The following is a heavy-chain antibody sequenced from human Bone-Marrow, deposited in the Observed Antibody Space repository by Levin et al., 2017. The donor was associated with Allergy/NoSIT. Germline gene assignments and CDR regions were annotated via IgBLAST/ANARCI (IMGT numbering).Heavy chain of an antibody. Sequence: GGSLRLSCAASGFTFSSYAMSWVRQAPGKGLEWVSATSAGGGSTYYADSVKGRFTISRDNSKNTLFLQINSLRAEDTAVYYCARDRGYSGYGSYWYFDLWGRGALVTVSS. CDR2: TSAGGGST. CDR3: ARDRGYSGYGSYWYFDL. D-gene: IGHD5-12*01. J-gene: IGHJ2*01. CDR1: GFTFSSYA. V-gene: IGHV3-23*01.